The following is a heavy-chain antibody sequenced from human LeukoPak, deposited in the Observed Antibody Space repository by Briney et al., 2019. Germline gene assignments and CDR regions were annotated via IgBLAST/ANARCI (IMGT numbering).Heavy chain of an antibody. CDR1: GFTFSSYG. Sequence: GGSLRLSCAASGFTFSSYGMHWVRQAPGKGLEWVAFIRYDGSNKYYADSVKGRFTISRDNSKNTLYLQMNSLRAEDTAVYYCAKASIAARPNYFDYWGQGTLVTVSP. CDR3: AKASIAARPNYFDY. J-gene: IGHJ4*02. D-gene: IGHD6-6*01. CDR2: IRYDGSNK. V-gene: IGHV3-30*02.